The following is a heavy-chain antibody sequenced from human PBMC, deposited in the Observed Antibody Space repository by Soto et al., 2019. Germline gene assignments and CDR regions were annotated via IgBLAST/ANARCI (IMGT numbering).Heavy chain of an antibody. CDR3: ARIPGYDFWSGFYFRTADYGMDV. D-gene: IGHD3-3*01. Sequence: PSGTLSLTCAVSGGSISSSRYYWGWIRQPPGKGLEWIGSIYYSGSTYYNPSLKSRVTISVDTSKNQFSLKLSSVTAADTAVYYCARIPGYDFWSGFYFRTADYGMDVWGQGTTVTVSS. V-gene: IGHV4-39*01. CDR1: GGSISSSRYY. J-gene: IGHJ6*02. CDR2: IYYSGST.